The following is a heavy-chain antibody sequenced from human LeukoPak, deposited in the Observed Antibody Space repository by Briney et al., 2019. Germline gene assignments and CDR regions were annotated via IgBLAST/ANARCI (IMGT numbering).Heavy chain of an antibody. CDR2: ISSSNTI. D-gene: IGHD2-15*01. CDR3: ARDRLVVQYYFDY. CDR1: GFTISTYS. V-gene: IGHV3-48*01. J-gene: IGHJ4*02. Sequence: PGGSLRLSCEGSGFTISTYSMNWVRQAPGKGLEWVSYISSSNTIYYADSVKGRFTISRDNSKNTLYLQMNSLRAEDTAVYYCARDRLVVQYYFDYWGQGTLVTVSS.